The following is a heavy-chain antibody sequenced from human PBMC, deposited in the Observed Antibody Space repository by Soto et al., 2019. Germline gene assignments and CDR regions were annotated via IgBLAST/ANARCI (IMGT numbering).Heavy chain of an antibody. Sequence: EVQLVESGGGLVQPGGSLRLSCAASGFTFSSYWMSWVRQAPGKGLEWVANIKQDGSEKYYVDSVKGRFTISRDNAKNSLYLQMNSLRAEDTAVYYCARSAGYYDYIWGSYRRYYFDYWGQGTLVTVSS. J-gene: IGHJ4*02. CDR2: IKQDGSEK. CDR1: GFTFSSYW. D-gene: IGHD3-16*02. V-gene: IGHV3-7*01. CDR3: ARSAGYYDYIWGSYRRYYFDY.